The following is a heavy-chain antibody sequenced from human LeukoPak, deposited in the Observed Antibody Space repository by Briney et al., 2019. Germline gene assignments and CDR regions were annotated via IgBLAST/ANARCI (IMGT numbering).Heavy chain of an antibody. CDR2: IKSKTDGGTT. D-gene: IGHD6-19*01. J-gene: IGHJ4*02. CDR1: GFTFSGSA. CDR3: TTDGVAGPFDY. V-gene: IGHV3-15*07. Sequence: GGSLRLSCAASGFTFSGSAMHWVRQAPGKGLEWVGRIKSKTDGGTTDYAAPVKGRFTISRDDSKNTPYLQMNSLKTEDTAVYYCTTDGVAGPFDYWGQGTLVTVSS.